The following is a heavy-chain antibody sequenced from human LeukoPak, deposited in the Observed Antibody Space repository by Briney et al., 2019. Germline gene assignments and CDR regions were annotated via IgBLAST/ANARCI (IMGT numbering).Heavy chain of an antibody. J-gene: IGHJ4*02. CDR2: IYYSGST. CDR1: GGSISPYF. V-gene: IGHV4-59*08. CDR3: ARRQTYFDY. Sequence: SETLSLTCTVSGGSISPYFWSWIRQPPGRGLEWIGYIYYSGSTNYNPSLKSRVTISVDTSKNQFSLKLSSVTAADTAVYYCARRQTYFDYWGQGTLVTVSS.